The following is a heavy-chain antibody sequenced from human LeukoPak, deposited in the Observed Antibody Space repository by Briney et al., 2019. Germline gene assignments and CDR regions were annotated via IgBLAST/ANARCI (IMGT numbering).Heavy chain of an antibody. J-gene: IGHJ6*03. CDR1: GGSITGYY. Sequence: PSETLSLSCTVSGGSITGYYWSWIRQPPGKGLEWVGYIYFSGSTNYNPSLKSRVTISLDTSKNQFSLKLSSVTAADTAIYYCARGDIVPHYYYYMDVWGKGTTVTVSS. CDR2: IYFSGST. CDR3: ARGDIVPHYYYYMDV. D-gene: IGHD2-8*01. V-gene: IGHV4-59*01.